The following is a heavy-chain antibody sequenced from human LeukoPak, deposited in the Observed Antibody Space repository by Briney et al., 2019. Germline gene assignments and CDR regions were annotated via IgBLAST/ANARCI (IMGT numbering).Heavy chain of an antibody. J-gene: IGHJ4*02. CDR1: GGSFSGYY. Sequence: KSSETLSLTCTVYGGSFSGYYWSWIRQPPGKGLEWIGEINHSGSTNYNPSLKSRVTISVDTSKNQFSLKLSSVTAADTAVYYCARMTYYDFWSGYYGFDYWGQGTLVTVSS. D-gene: IGHD3-3*01. CDR3: ARMTYYDFWSGYYGFDY. CDR2: INHSGST. V-gene: IGHV4-34*01.